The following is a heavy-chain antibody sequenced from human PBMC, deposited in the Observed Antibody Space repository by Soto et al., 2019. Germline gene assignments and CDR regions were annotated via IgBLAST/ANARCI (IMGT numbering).Heavy chain of an antibody. V-gene: IGHV3-30*18. CDR3: AKDGNVYSSGWYAPSLDY. Sequence: QVQLVESGGGVVQPGRSLRLSCAASGFTFSSYGMHWVRQAPGKGLEWVAVISYDGSNTYYGDTVKGRFTISRDNSKNTLSLQMKSLRAEDTAVYYCAKDGNVYSSGWYAPSLDYWGQGTLVTVSS. J-gene: IGHJ4*02. D-gene: IGHD6-19*01. CDR2: ISYDGSNT. CDR1: GFTFSSYG.